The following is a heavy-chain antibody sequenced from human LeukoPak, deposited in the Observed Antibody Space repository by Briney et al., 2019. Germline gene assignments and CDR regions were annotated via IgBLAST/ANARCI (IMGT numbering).Heavy chain of an antibody. CDR1: GFTFSSYA. V-gene: IGHV3-30*04. CDR2: ISYDGSNK. J-gene: IGHJ6*02. D-gene: IGHD6-13*01. CDR3: ARDLSSWHPYYYYYYDMDV. Sequence: GGSLRLSCAASGFTFSSYAMHWVRQAPGKGLEWVAVISYDGSNKYYADSVKGRFTISRDNSKNTLYLQMNSLRAEDTAVYYCARDLSSWHPYYYYYYDMDVWGQGTTVTVSS.